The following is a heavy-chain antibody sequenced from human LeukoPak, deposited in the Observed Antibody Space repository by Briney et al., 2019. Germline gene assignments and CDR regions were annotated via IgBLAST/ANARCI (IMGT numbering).Heavy chain of an antibody. CDR2: ISGSGGST. CDR1: GFTFSSYA. J-gene: IGHJ6*02. V-gene: IGHV3-23*01. Sequence: PGGSLRLSCAASGFTFSSYAMSWVRQAPGKGLEWVSAISGSGGSTYYADSVKGRFTISRDNSKNTVYLQMISLRAEDTAVYYCVKGKESNHYDGSGSFAYYYYSMDVWGQGTTVTVSS. CDR3: VKGKESNHYDGSGSFAYYYYSMDV. D-gene: IGHD3-22*01.